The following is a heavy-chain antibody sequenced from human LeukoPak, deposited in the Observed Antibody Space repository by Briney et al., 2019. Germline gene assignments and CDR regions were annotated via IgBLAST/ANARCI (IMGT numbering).Heavy chain of an antibody. CDR2: IYSGGST. Sequence: PGGSLRLSCAASGFTVSSNYMSWVRQAPGKGLEWVSVIYSGGSTYYADSVKGRFTISRDNSKNTLYLQMNSLRAEDTAVYYCAKGGIAAAGSRGNYFDYWGQGTLVTVSS. V-gene: IGHV3-53*01. CDR3: AKGGIAAAGSRGNYFDY. D-gene: IGHD6-13*01. J-gene: IGHJ4*02. CDR1: GFTVSSNY.